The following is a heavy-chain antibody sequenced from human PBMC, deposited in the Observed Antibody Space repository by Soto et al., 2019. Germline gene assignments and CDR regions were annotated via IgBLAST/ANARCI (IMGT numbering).Heavy chain of an antibody. CDR2: MSYDGRNQ. CDR1: GFTLSGVD. CDR3: AKGGWYTSSSRSDC. J-gene: IGHJ4*02. Sequence: QVQLVESGGGVVQPGTSLRLSCSASGFTLSGVDMHWVRQAPGKGLEWVAVMSYDGRNQYYADSVKGRFTVSRDSSKSTLYLQMNSLRTEDAAVYYCAKGGWYTSSSRSDCWGPGTLVTVSS. D-gene: IGHD6-6*01. V-gene: IGHV3-30*18.